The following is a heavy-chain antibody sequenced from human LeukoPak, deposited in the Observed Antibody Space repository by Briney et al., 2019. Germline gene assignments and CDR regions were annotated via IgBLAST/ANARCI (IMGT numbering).Heavy chain of an antibody. Sequence: QTGGSLRLSCAASGFTFSSYEMNWVRQAPGKGLEWVSYISSSGSTIYYADSVKGRFTISRDNAKNSLYLQMNSLRAEDTAVYYCARFPTPKGYHFDYWGQGTLATVSS. J-gene: IGHJ4*02. CDR1: GFTFSSYE. D-gene: IGHD2-15*01. V-gene: IGHV3-48*03. CDR3: ARFPTPKGYHFDY. CDR2: ISSSGSTI.